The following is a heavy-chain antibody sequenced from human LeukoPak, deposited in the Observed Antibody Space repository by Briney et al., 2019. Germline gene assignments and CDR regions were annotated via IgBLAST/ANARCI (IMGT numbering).Heavy chain of an antibody. CDR2: IKEDGSEK. CDR3: GRGIAVAY. D-gene: IGHD6-13*01. CDR1: GLTSNQYW. J-gene: IGHJ4*02. Sequence: PGGSLRLSCAGSGLTSNQYWMTWVRQAPGKGLEWVANIKEDGSEKNYVDSVKGRFTISRDNAKNSLYLQMNSLRVEDTAVYYCGRGIAVAYWGQGTLVTVSS. V-gene: IGHV3-7*01.